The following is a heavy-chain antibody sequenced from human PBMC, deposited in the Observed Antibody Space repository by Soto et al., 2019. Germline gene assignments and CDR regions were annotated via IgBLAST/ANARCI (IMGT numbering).Heavy chain of an antibody. CDR2: IIPLFGTT. J-gene: IGHJ6*02. D-gene: IGHD3-10*01. CDR3: AAELSFGKLSVV. CDR1: GDTFKNCV. Sequence: QVQVVQSGVEVRRPGSSVKVSCKASGDTFKNCVISWVRQAPGQGLEWMGGIIPLFGTTDFAQRFPGRLTITTDESTTTAYMELSRLRSEDTATYYCAAELSFGKLSVVWGQGTTVIVSS. V-gene: IGHV1-69*01.